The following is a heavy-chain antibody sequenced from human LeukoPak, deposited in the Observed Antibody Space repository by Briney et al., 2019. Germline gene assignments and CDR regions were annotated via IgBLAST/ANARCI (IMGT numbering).Heavy chain of an antibody. CDR2: ISGSGGST. CDR3: AKGGPRGKLFQNFDY. D-gene: IGHD3-10*01. Sequence: QPGGSLRLSCAASGFTFSSYWMSWVRQAPGKGLEWVSAISGSGGSTYYADSVKGRFTISRDNSKNTLYLQMNSLRAEDTAVYYRAKGGPRGKLFQNFDYWGQGTLVTVSS. J-gene: IGHJ4*02. V-gene: IGHV3-23*01. CDR1: GFTFSSYW.